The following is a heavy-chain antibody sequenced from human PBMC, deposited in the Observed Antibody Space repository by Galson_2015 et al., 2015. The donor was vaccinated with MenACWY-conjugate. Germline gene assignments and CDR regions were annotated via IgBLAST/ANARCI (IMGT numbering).Heavy chain of an antibody. D-gene: IGHD6-13*01. CDR1: GFTFSKCV. CDR2: ISGSGGTI. Sequence: SLRLSCAASGFTFSKCVMSWVRQAPGKGLEWVSVISGSGGTIYYAESVKGRFTISRDNSKNTLFLEMNSLRAEDTAVYYCAKKFGSSSWFRGFDSWGQGTLVTVSS. J-gene: IGHJ4*02. V-gene: IGHV3-23*01. CDR3: AKKFGSSSWFRGFDS.